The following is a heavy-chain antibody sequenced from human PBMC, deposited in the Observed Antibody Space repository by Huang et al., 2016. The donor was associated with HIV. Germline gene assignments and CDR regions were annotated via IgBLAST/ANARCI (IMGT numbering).Heavy chain of an antibody. D-gene: IGHD2-21*01. V-gene: IGHV4-61*09. Sequence: QVQLQESGPGLVKPSQTLSLICSVSGDSITSRMNYYWTWVRQPAGQGLEYVGLIYATGTTYYTPSLKTRVSISLDSSKNQFSLRLTSMTAADTAVYYCARATYRDFEYSFDFWGQGILVTVSS. CDR1: GDSITSRMNYY. CDR3: ARATYRDFEYSFDF. J-gene: IGHJ4*02. CDR2: IYATGTT.